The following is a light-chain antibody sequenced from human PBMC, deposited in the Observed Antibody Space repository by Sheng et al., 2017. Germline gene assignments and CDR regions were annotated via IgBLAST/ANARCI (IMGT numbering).Light chain of an antibody. V-gene: IGLV1-44*01. CDR2: TDN. CDR3: AAWDDSLNGV. CDR1: NSNIGSNA. Sequence: QSVLTQPPSASGTPGQRVTISCSGTNSNIGSNAVNWYQVLPRTAPKLLIYTDNQRPSGVPDRFSGSKSGTSASLAISGLQSEDEAEYYCAAWDDSLNGVFGGGTKLTV. J-gene: IGLJ3*02.